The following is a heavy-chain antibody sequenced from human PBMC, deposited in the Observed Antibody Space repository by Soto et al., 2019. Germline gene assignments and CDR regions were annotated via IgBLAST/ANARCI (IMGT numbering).Heavy chain of an antibody. Sequence: QVKLVASGGDVVRPGMSLRLSCETFGFTFSRYPIHWVRQAPGKGLEWVAGISFDEANKKYADSVRGRFTVSRDNLKSTVYLQMDSLGAEDTASYFCAREEPHPAPLVFWGQGTQVTVSS. CDR1: GFTFSRYP. CDR3: AREEPHPAPLVF. V-gene: IGHV3-30-3*01. CDR2: ISFDEANK. J-gene: IGHJ4*02.